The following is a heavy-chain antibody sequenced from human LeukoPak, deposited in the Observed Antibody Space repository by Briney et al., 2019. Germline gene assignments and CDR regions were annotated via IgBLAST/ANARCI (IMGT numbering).Heavy chain of an antibody. J-gene: IGHJ4*02. CDR1: GGSISSSNYF. D-gene: IGHD5-18*01. V-gene: IGHV4-39*01. CDR3: ARLSVDTALVKGLYFDY. Sequence: PSETLSLTRSVSGGSISSSNYFWGWLRQPPGKGLEWIGNVYYSGSTYYNPSLKSRVTISVDTSKNQFSLKLSSVTAADTAVYYCARLSVDTALVKGLYFDYWGRGILVTVSS. CDR2: VYYSGST.